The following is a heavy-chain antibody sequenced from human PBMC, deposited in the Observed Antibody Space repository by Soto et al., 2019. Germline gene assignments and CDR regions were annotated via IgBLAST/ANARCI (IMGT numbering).Heavy chain of an antibody. J-gene: IGHJ4*02. V-gene: IGHV4-30-4*01. CDR2: MYYGGRT. Sequence: SETLSLTCTVSGGSISSGDYYWSWIRQPPGKGLEWIGYMYYGGRTHYNPSLKSRLNTSLDTSKNQFSLNLSSVTATDTAVYYCARGRRYSSSWYFFFDWGQGTQVTVSS. D-gene: IGHD6-13*01. CDR3: ARGRRYSSSWYFFFD. CDR1: GGSISSGDYY.